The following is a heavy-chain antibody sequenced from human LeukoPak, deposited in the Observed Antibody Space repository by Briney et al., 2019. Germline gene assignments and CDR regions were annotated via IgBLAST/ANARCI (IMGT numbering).Heavy chain of an antibody. V-gene: IGHV3-15*01. CDR2: IKSEISGGTT. D-gene: IGHD6-19*01. J-gene: IGHJ4*02. Sequence: GGSLRLSCAASGFTFSHAWMTRVRQAPGKGLEWVGRIKSEISGGTTDYAAPVKGRFTISRDDSRNTLYLQMNSLKTEDTAVYYCTTDHYIAVTGAAKFDYWGQGTLVTVSS. CDR1: GFTFSHAW. CDR3: TTDHYIAVTGAAKFDY.